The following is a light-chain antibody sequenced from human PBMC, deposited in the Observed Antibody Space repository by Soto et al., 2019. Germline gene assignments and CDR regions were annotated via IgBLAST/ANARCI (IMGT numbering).Light chain of an antibody. J-gene: IGKJ4*01. CDR2: AAS. CDR3: QQYNSYPLT. Sequence: DIQLTQSQSSLSASVGERVAIXSRASQSISSYLNWYQQKPGKAPKLLIYAASSLESGVPSRFSGSGSGTEFTLTISSLQPDDFATYYCQQYNSYPLTFGGGTKVDIK. CDR1: QSISSY. V-gene: IGKV1-5*01.